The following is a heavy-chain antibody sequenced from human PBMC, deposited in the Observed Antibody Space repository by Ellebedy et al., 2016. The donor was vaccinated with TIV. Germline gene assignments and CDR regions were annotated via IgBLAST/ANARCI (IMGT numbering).Heavy chain of an antibody. CDR1: GGTFSSYA. D-gene: IGHD5-12*01. V-gene: IGHV1-69*13. J-gene: IGHJ4*02. Sequence: SVKVSCKASGGTFSSYAISWVRQAPGQGLEWMGGIIGMFGTTSYAQKFLGRVTISADEFTSTAYMELSSLRSEDTAVYHCAGHSGYHATSYIAYWGQGTQVTVSS. CDR2: IIGMFGTT. CDR3: AGHSGYHATSYIAY.